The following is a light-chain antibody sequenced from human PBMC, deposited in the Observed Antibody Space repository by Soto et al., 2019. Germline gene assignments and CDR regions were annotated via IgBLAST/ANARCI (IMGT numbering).Light chain of an antibody. CDR2: GAS. CDR3: KQYGSSPWT. V-gene: IGKV3-20*01. Sequence: EIVLTQSPGTLSSSPGQRATLSCRASQSVSGSYLAWYQQKPGQAPRLLIYGASSRATGIQDRFSGSGSGTDFTLTIKRPEPEDFAVYYCKQYGSSPWTFGQGTKVDIK. J-gene: IGKJ1*01. CDR1: QSVSGSY.